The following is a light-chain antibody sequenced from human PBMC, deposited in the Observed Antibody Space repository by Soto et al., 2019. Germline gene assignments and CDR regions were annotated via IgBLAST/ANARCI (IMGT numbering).Light chain of an antibody. CDR2: GAS. Sequence: FVLKQSPGTLSLSPGERATLSCRARQSVSSYLAWYKQKPGQAPRLLIYGASSRATGIPDRFSGSGSGTDFTLTISRLEPEDFAVYYCQQYGRPSRTFGQGTKVEIK. J-gene: IGKJ1*01. V-gene: IGKV3-20*01. CDR3: QQYGRPSRT. CDR1: QSVSSY.